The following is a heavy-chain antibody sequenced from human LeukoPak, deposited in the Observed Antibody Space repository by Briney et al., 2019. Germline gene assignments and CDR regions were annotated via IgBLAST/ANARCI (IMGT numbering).Heavy chain of an antibody. J-gene: IGHJ6*02. Sequence: GGSLRLSCAASRFTFDDYALHWVRQAPGKGLEWVSTISSGGGDTYIADSVEGRFTISRDNSKYTLYLQMNRLRADDTAVYYCAKAEGATLYYYGVDVWGQGTTVTVSS. CDR3: AKAEGATLYYYGVDV. CDR2: ISSGGGDT. V-gene: IGHV3-23*01. CDR1: RFTFDDYA.